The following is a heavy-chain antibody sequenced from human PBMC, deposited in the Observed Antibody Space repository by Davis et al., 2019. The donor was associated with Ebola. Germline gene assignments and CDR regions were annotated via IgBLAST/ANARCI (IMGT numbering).Heavy chain of an antibody. V-gene: IGHV3-48*02. J-gene: IGHJ5*02. D-gene: IGHD4-17*01. CDR2: ISSSSSTI. CDR1: GFTFSSYS. Sequence: GESLKISCAASGFTFSSYSMNWVRQAPGKGLEWVSYISSSSSTIYYADSVKGRFTISRDNAKNSLYLQMNSLRDEDTAVYYCARDPTRDGDYPTFIDPWGQGTLVTVSS. CDR3: ARDPTRDGDYPTFIDP.